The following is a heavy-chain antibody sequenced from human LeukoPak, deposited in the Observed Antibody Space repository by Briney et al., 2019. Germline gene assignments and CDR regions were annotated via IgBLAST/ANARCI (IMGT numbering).Heavy chain of an antibody. V-gene: IGHV4-34*01. CDR3: ARGDYDGCYYYGMDV. Sequence: PSETLSLTCAVYGGSFSGYYWSWVRQPPGKGLEWVGEINHSGSTNYNPSLKSRVTISVDTSENQFSLKLGSVTAADTAGYYCARGDYDGCYYYGMDVWGQGTTVTVSS. CDR1: GGSFSGYY. CDR2: INHSGST. D-gene: IGHD4-17*01. J-gene: IGHJ6*02.